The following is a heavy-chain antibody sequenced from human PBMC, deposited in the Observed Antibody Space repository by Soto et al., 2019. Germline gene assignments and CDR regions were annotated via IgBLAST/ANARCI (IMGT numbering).Heavy chain of an antibody. CDR1: GGTFRSYA. V-gene: IGHV1-69*13. Sequence: PVKVSCTASGGTFRSYAISWVRQAPGQGLEWMGGIIPIFGTANYAQKFQGRVTITADESTSTAYMELSSLRSEDTAMYYCASMYWNYPILAYYYYGMDVWGQGTTVTVSS. CDR3: ASMYWNYPILAYYYYGMDV. CDR2: IIPIFGTA. J-gene: IGHJ6*02. D-gene: IGHD1-7*01.